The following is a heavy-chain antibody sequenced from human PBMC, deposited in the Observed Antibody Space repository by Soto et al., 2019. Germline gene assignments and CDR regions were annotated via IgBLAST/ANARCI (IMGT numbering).Heavy chain of an antibody. J-gene: IGHJ6*02. CDR1: GGTFSSYA. V-gene: IGHV1-69*13. Sequence: SVKVSCKASGGTFSSYAISWVRQAPGQGLEWMGGIIPIFGTANYAQKFQGRVTITADESTSTAYMELSSLRSEDTAVYYCARSGNYYYYGMDVWGQGTTVTVSS. CDR2: IIPIFGTA. D-gene: IGHD3-10*01. CDR3: ARSGNYYYYGMDV.